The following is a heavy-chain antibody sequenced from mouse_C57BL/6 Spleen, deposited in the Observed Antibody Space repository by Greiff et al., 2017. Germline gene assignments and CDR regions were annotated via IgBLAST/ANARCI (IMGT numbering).Heavy chain of an antibody. D-gene: IGHD2-3*01. V-gene: IGHV8-8*01. J-gene: IGHJ2*01. Sequence: QVTLKVSGPGILQPSQTLRLTCSFSGFSLSTFGMGVGWIRQPSGKGLEWLAHIWWDDDKYYNPALKSRLTISKDTSKNQVFLKIANVDTADTATYYCARMRFYDGYPPFDYWGQGTTLTVSS. CDR2: IWWDDDK. CDR1: GFSLSTFGMG. CDR3: ARMRFYDGYPPFDY.